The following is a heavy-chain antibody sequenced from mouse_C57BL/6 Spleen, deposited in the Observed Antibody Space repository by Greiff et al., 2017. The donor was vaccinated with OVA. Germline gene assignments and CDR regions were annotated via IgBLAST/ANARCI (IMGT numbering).Heavy chain of an antibody. CDR3: ARNAHYYGSSYGYFDV. J-gene: IGHJ1*03. D-gene: IGHD1-1*01. CDR1: GFSLTSYG. V-gene: IGHV2-2*01. Sequence: VQGVESGPGLVQPSQSLSITCTVSGFSLTSYGVHWVRQSPGKGLEWLGVIWSGGSTDYNAAFISRLSISKDNSKSQVFFKMNSLQADDTAIYYCARNAHYYGSSYGYFDVWGTGTTVTVSS. CDR2: IWSGGST.